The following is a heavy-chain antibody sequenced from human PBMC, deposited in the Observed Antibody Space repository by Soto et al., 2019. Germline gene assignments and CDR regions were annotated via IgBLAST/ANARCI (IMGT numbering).Heavy chain of an antibody. CDR3: ILSGTEYFQH. CDR1: GFTFSSYG. J-gene: IGHJ1*01. CDR2: ISYDGSNK. Sequence: HPGGSLRLSCAASGFTFSSYGMHWVRQAPGKGLEWVAVISYDGSNKYYADSVKGRFTISRDNSKNTLYLQMNSLRAEDTAVYYCILSGTEYFQHWGQGTLVTVSS. D-gene: IGHD3-3*02. V-gene: IGHV3-30*03.